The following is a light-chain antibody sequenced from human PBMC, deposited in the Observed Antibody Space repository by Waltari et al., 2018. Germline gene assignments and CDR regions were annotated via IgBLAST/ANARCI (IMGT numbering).Light chain of an antibody. V-gene: IGKV1-39*01. CDR2: TAS. CDR1: QSILAH. CDR3: QQTYSTPYT. Sequence: DIQMTQAPSSLSASVGARVTMTCRASQSILAHLNWFQQQPGRPPKLLIHTASSLQSGVPSRFSGSGSGTHFTLTITSLQPEDFATYFCQQTYSTPYTFGQGTKVDIK. J-gene: IGKJ2*01.